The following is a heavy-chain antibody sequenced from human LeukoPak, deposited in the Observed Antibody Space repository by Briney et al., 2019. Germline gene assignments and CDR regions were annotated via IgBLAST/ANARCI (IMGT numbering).Heavy chain of an antibody. Sequence: PSETLSLTCTVSGGFISSYYWSWIRQPPGKGLEWIGYIYTSGSTNYNPSLKSRVTISVDTSKNQFSLKLSSVTAADTAVYYCARFLAARIDYYYYMDVWGKGTTVTVSS. J-gene: IGHJ6*03. CDR1: GGFISSYY. D-gene: IGHD6-6*01. V-gene: IGHV4-4*09. CDR3: ARFLAARIDYYYYMDV. CDR2: IYTSGST.